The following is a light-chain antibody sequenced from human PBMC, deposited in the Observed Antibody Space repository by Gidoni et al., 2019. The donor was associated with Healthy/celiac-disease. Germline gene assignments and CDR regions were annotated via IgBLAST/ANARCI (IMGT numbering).Light chain of an antibody. CDR3: QQYYSTPFP. V-gene: IGKV4-1*01. J-gene: IGKJ3*01. CDR2: WAS. Sequence: DIVMTQSPDSLAVSLGERATINCKSSQSVLYSSNNKNYLAWYQQKPGQPPKLLIYWASTRESGVPDRFSGSGSGTDFTLTISSLQAEDVAVYYCQQYYSTPFPFXPXTKVDIK. CDR1: QSVLYSSNNKNY.